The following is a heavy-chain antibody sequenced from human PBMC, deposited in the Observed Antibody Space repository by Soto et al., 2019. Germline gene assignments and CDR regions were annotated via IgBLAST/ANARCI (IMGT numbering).Heavy chain of an antibody. Sequence: SETLSLTCTVSGGSISPYYRAWSRQPPGKGLEWVGYIYYSGSTSYNPSLKSRVTLSLETSKSQFSLRLSSVTASDTAVYYCARLGEYYQSLDPWGQGTLVTVSS. V-gene: IGHV4-59*08. D-gene: IGHD2-2*01. CDR1: GGSISPYY. J-gene: IGHJ5*02. CDR3: ARLGEYYQSLDP. CDR2: IYYSGST.